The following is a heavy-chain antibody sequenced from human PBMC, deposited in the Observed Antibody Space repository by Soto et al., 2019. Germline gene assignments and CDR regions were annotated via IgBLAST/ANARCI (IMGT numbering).Heavy chain of an antibody. CDR1: GFTFTSYG. CDR2: ISYGGGNE. J-gene: IGHJ4*02. Sequence: QAQLVESGGGVVQPGRSLRLSCSASGFTFTSYGFHWVRQAPGKGLEWVAIISYGGGNEHYADSVKGRFTISRDNSKTTVYLQMNSLRAEDTAVYYCVRHFDYWGQGTLVTVSS. V-gene: IGHV3-30*03. CDR3: VRHFDY.